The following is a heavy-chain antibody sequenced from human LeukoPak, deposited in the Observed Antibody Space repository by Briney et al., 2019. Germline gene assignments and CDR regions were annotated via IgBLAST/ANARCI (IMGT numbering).Heavy chain of an antibody. CDR2: MNPNSGNT. J-gene: IGHJ6*02. D-gene: IGHD3-9*01. Sequence: ASVKVSCKASAYTFTNYDINWVRQATGQGLEWMGWMNPNSGNTGYAQKFQGRVTMTRNTSISTAYMELSSLRSEDTAVYYCARDFPYYDILTGYRNYYYGMDVWGQGTTVTVSS. V-gene: IGHV1-8*01. CDR1: AYTFTNYD. CDR3: ARDFPYYDILTGYRNYYYGMDV.